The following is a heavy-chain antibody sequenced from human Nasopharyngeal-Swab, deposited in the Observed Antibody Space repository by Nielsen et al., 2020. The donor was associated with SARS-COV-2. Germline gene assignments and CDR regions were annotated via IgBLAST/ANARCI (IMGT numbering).Heavy chain of an antibody. CDR3: EVVVVAATAHPFDY. J-gene: IGHJ4*02. CDR2: ISGSGGST. D-gene: IGHD2-15*01. CDR1: GFTFSSYA. V-gene: IGHV3-23*01. Sequence: GESLKISCAASGFTFSSYAMSWVRQAPGKGLEWVSAISGSGGSTYYADSVKGRFTNSRDNSKNTLYLQMNSLRAEDTAVYYCEVVVVAATAHPFDYWGQGILVTVSS.